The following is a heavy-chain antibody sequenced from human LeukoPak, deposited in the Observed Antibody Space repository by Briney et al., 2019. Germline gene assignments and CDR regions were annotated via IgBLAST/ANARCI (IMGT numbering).Heavy chain of an antibody. D-gene: IGHD1-14*01. V-gene: IGHV1-46*01. Sequence: GSSVKVPCKASGYTFTSYYMHWVRQAPGQGLEWMGIINPSGGSTSYAQKFQGRVTMTRDTSTSTVYMELSSLRSEDTGVYYCARDYPLVAGPYFDYWGQGTLVTVSS. CDR3: ARDYPLVAGPYFDY. J-gene: IGHJ4*02. CDR1: GYTFTSYY. CDR2: INPSGGST.